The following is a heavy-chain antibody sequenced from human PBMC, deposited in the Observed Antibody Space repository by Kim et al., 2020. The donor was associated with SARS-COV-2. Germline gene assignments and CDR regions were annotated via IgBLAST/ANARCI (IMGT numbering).Heavy chain of an antibody. CDR2: IYYSGST. CDR3: ARHVWGDLMVRGVIITVYYFDY. D-gene: IGHD3-10*01. Sequence: SETLSLTCTVSGGSISSSSYYWGWIRQPPGKGLEWIGSIYYSGSTYYNPSLKSRVTISVDTSKNQFSLKLSSVTAADTAVYYCARHVWGDLMVRGVIITVYYFDYWGQGTLVTVSS. V-gene: IGHV4-39*01. J-gene: IGHJ4*02. CDR1: GGSISSSSYY.